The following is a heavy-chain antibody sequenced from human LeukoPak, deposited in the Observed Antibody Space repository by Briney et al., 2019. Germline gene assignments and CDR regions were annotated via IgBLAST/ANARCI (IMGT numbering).Heavy chain of an antibody. V-gene: IGHV4-34*01. CDR1: GGPFSGYF. J-gene: IGHJ4*02. CDR2: IHNSGTT. D-gene: IGHD3-3*01. Sequence: PSETLSLTCAVSGGPFSGYFWSWIRQSSGKGLEWIGEIHNSGTTNYNPSLKSRVTISVDTSKKQVSLKVTSVTAADTAIYYCARHLSSVGVAGITTLIDSWGRGTLVTVSA. CDR3: ARHLSSVGVAGITTLIDS.